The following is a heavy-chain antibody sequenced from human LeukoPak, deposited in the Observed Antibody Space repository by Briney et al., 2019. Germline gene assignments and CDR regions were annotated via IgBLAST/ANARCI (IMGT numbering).Heavy chain of an antibody. CDR2: IKSRTDGGTT. Sequence: PGGSLRLSCAASGFTFSNAWMSWVRQAPGKGLEWVGRIKSRTDGGTTDYAAPVKGRFTISGDDSKNTLYLQMNSLKIEDTAVYYCTTITYYDFWSGYSNFDYWGQGTLVTVSS. CDR3: TTITYYDFWSGYSNFDY. J-gene: IGHJ4*02. CDR1: GFTFSNAW. D-gene: IGHD3-3*01. V-gene: IGHV3-15*01.